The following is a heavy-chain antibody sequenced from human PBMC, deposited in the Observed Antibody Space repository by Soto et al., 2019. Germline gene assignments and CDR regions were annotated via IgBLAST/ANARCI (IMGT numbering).Heavy chain of an antibody. CDR2: ISSSSSTI. D-gene: IGHD5-12*01. J-gene: IGHJ6*02. Sequence: GGSLRLSCAASGFTFNSYSMNWVRQATGKGLEWVSYISSSSSTIYYADSVKGRFTISRDNAKNSLYLQMNSLRAEDTALYYCAKDIVATDYYYYGMDVWGQGTTVTVSS. CDR1: GFTFNSYS. CDR3: AKDIVATDYYYYGMDV. V-gene: IGHV3-48*04.